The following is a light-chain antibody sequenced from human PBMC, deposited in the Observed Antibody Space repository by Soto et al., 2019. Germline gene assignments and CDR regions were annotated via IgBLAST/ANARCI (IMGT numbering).Light chain of an antibody. CDR2: YDS. Sequence: SYELTQPPSVSVAPGKTARITCGENNIGSKSVHWYQQKSGQAPVLVIYYDSDRPSGIPERFSGSNSGYTATLTISRVEAGDEADYYCQVWDSRSDHVVFGGGTKLTVL. CDR3: QVWDSRSDHVV. CDR1: NIGSKS. V-gene: IGLV3-21*04. J-gene: IGLJ3*02.